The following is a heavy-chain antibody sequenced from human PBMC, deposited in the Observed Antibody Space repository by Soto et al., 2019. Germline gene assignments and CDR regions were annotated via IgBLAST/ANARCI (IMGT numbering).Heavy chain of an antibody. V-gene: IGHV4-31*03. CDR3: ARSYSGYYNWFDP. J-gene: IGHJ5*02. CDR1: GGSISSGGYY. D-gene: IGHD5-12*01. CDR2: IYYSRIT. Sequence: PSETLSLTCTVSGGSISSGGYYWSWIRQHPGKGLEWIGYIYYSRITYYNPSLKSRVTISLDTSKNQFSLKLTSVTAADTAIYYCARSYSGYYNWFDPWGKGTLVTVSS.